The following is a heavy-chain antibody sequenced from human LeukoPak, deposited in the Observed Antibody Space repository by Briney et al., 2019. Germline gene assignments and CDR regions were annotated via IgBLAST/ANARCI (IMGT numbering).Heavy chain of an antibody. J-gene: IGHJ5*02. CDR2: ICWDGGSP. Sequence: QPGGSLRLSCAASGFTFDDYTMHWVRHAPGKGLEWVSLICWDGGSPYYADSVKGRFTISRDNSKNSLYLQMSSLRTEDTALYFCAKGRYSSSWYEGHWFDPWGQGTLVTVSS. CDR1: GFTFDDYT. D-gene: IGHD6-13*01. CDR3: AKGRYSSSWYEGHWFDP. V-gene: IGHV3-43*01.